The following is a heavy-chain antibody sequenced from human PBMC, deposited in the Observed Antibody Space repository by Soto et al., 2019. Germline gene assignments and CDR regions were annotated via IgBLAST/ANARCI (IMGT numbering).Heavy chain of an antibody. Sequence: GGSLRLSCAASGFTFSSYAMSWVRQAPGKGLEWVSAISGSGGSTYYADSVKGRFTISRDNSKNTLYLQMNSLRAEETAVYYCAKDGARGVSPAGYFDYWGQGTLVTVSS. CDR2: ISGSGGST. J-gene: IGHJ4*02. CDR3: AKDGARGVSPAGYFDY. V-gene: IGHV3-23*01. CDR1: GFTFSSYA. D-gene: IGHD1-26*01.